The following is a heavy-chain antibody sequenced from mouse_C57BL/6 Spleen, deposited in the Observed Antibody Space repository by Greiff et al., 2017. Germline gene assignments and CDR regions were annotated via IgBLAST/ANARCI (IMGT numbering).Heavy chain of an antibody. CDR1: GFSLSTFGMG. CDR2: LWWGDDK. V-gene: IGHV8-8*01. D-gene: IGHD2-4*01. CDR3: ARIALYYDYPWFAY. Sequence: QVTLKESGPGILQPSPTLSLTCSSSGFSLSTFGMGVGRLRPPPGKGLDWLAHLWWGDDKYYNPALKSRPIISKDTSKNRVFHMIANVDTADTATYYGARIALYYDYPWFAYWGQGTLVTVSA. J-gene: IGHJ3*01.